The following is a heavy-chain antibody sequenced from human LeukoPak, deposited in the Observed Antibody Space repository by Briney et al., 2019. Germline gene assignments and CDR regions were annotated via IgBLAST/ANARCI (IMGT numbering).Heavy chain of an antibody. CDR3: ARYDILTGYMDV. Sequence: SETLSLTCTVSGGSISSGSYNWSWIRQPAGKGLEWIGHLYTSGSTNYNPSLKSRVSISVDTSKNQFSLKLSSVTAADTAVYYCARYDILTGYMDVWGKGTTVTISS. J-gene: IGHJ6*03. CDR2: LYTSGST. V-gene: IGHV4-61*09. CDR1: GGSISSGSYN. D-gene: IGHD3-9*01.